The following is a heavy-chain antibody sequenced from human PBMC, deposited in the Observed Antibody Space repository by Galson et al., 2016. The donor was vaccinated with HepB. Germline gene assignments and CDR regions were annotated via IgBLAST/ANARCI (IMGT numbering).Heavy chain of an antibody. D-gene: IGHD4-17*01. CDR1: GYSFTSHW. Sequence: SGAEVKKPGESLKISCKGSGYSFTSHWIGWVRQMPGKGLEWVGIIYPGDSDTRYSPSFQGQVTISADKSISTAYLQWSSLKASDTAMYYCAKYKFGDYSGVDYWGQGTLVTVSS. V-gene: IGHV5-51*01. CDR3: AKYKFGDYSGVDY. J-gene: IGHJ4*02. CDR2: IYPGDSDT.